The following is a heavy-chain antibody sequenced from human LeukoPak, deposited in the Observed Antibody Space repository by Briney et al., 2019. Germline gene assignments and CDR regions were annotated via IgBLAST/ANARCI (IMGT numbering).Heavy chain of an antibody. J-gene: IGHJ4*02. CDR3: AEDGWLESGRTPFYFDS. D-gene: IGHD3-10*01. CDR1: GFTFNKYS. CDR2: ISGTSRTI. Sequence: PGGSLRLSCVASGFTFNKYSMNWVRQAPGKGLQWLSYISGTSRTIYYADSVKGRFAISRDNARNSLYLQMSSLRVEDTAVYYCAEDGWLESGRTPFYFDSWGQGTLVTVSS. V-gene: IGHV3-48*01.